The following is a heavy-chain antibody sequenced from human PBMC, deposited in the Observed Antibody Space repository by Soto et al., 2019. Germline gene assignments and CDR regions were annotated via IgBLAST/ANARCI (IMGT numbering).Heavy chain of an antibody. CDR2: ISSSSTYI. CDR1: GFTFSSYS. J-gene: IGHJ6*02. Sequence: GGSLRLSCAASGFTFSSYSMNWVRQAPGKGLEWVSSISSSSTYIYYADSVQGRFTISRDNAKNSLYLQMNSLSAEDTAVYYCASQTSGYYYYVMDVWGQGTTVTVSS. CDR3: ASQTSGYYYYVMDV. V-gene: IGHV3-21*01.